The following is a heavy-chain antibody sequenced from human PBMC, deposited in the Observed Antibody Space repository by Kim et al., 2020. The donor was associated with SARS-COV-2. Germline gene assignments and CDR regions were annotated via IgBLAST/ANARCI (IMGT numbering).Heavy chain of an antibody. V-gene: IGHV3-21*01. J-gene: IGHJ4*02. D-gene: IGHD5-12*01. CDR2: ISSSSSFK. CDR3: ATLVATSDY. Sequence: GGSLRLSCAASGFTFSSYSMNWVRQAPGKGLEWVSSISSSSSFKYYADSLKGRFTISRDNAKNSLYLQMNSLRAEDTAVYYCATLVATSDYWGQGTLVTVSS. CDR1: GFTFSSYS.